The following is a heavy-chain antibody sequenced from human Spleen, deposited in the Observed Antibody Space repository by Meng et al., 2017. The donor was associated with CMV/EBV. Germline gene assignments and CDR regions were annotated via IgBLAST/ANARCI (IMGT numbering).Heavy chain of an antibody. CDR1: GDSISSYY. V-gene: IGHV4-59*01. Sequence: SETLSLTCTVSGDSISSYYWNWIRQSPGKGLEWIGYISNNGRTNYNPSLKSRVTISVDTSKNHFSLKLTSVTAADTAVYYCAREGTNYYYGMDVWGQGTTVTVSS. D-gene: IGHD2-2*01. CDR2: ISNNGRT. J-gene: IGHJ6*02. CDR3: AREGTNYYYGMDV.